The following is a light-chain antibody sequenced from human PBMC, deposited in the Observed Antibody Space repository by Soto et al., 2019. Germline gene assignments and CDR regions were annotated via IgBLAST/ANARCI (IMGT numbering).Light chain of an antibody. CDR2: GAS. CDR1: DNSYSY. V-gene: IGKV3-20*01. Sequence: IVLTQSPGTLSLSPGERATLSCRANDNSYSYLAWYQQKPGQAPRLLIYGASSRATGIPDRFSGSGSGTDFTLTISSLETADFAVYCCQQCHTSAITFGQATRLEIK. CDR3: QQCHTSAIT. J-gene: IGKJ5*01.